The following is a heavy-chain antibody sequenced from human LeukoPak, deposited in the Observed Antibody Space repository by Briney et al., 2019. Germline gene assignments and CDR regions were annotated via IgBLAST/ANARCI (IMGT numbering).Heavy chain of an antibody. D-gene: IGHD3-10*01. Sequence: PSETLSLTCTVSGGSISSYYWSWIRQPAGKGLERIGRIYTSGSTNYNPPLKSRVTMSVDTSKNQFSLKLSSVTAADTAVYYCAGYYYGSGSYYMGNWFDPWGQGTLVTVSS. CDR1: GGSISSYY. J-gene: IGHJ5*02. CDR2: IYTSGST. CDR3: AGYYYGSGSYYMGNWFDP. V-gene: IGHV4-4*07.